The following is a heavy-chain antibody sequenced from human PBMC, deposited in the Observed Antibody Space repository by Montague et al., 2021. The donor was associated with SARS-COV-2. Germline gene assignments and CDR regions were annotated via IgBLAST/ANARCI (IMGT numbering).Heavy chain of an antibody. Sequence: SETLSLTCAVYGGSFSGYYWSWIRQPPGKGLEWIGEINHSGSTNYNPSLKSRVTISVDTSKNQFSLKLSSVTAADTAVYYCARNSWYYYDSSGYYLDDWGQGTTVTVSS. V-gene: IGHV4-34*01. D-gene: IGHD3-22*01. J-gene: IGHJ4*02. CDR1: GGSFSGYY. CDR3: ARNSWYYYDSSGYYLDD. CDR2: INHSGST.